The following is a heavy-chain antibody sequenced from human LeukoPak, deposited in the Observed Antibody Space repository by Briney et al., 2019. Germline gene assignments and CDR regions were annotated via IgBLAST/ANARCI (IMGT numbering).Heavy chain of an antibody. CDR3: AGFEYDHYFDY. Sequence: SETLSLTCAVYGGSFSGYYWSWIRQPPGKGLEWIGEINHSGSTNYNPSLKSRVTISVDTSKNQFSLKLSSVTAADTAVYHCAGFEYDHYFDYWGQGTLVTVSS. CDR2: INHSGST. D-gene: IGHD3-10*01. CDR1: GGSFSGYY. J-gene: IGHJ4*02. V-gene: IGHV4-34*01.